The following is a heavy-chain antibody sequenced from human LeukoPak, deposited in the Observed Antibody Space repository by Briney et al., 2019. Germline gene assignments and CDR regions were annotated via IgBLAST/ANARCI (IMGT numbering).Heavy chain of an antibody. CDR1: GGSISSYY. CDR2: ISTSGST. Sequence: SETPSLTCTVSGGSISSYYWSWIRQPAGKGLEWIGRISTSGSTNYKSSLKSRVTMSVDTSKNQFSLNLTSVTAADTAMYYCARAVDTTWRYFAYWGQGTLVNVSS. V-gene: IGHV4-4*07. D-gene: IGHD3-3*01. CDR3: ARAVDTTWRYFAY. J-gene: IGHJ4*02.